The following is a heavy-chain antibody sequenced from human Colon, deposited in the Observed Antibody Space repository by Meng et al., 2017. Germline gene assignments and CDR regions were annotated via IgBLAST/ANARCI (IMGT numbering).Heavy chain of an antibody. CDR2: IYTTGST. CDR1: VGSISGNY. CDR3: AKYDRPPYCFEY. D-gene: IGHD2-15*01. J-gene: IGHJ4*02. Sequence: QELGPGLVRPSGTLSLTGPFSVGSISGNYWSWSRQSPGRGLEWIAYIYTTGSTNYNPSFKSRATISVDTSKNQFSLNLASVTAADTAVYYCAKYDRPPYCFEYWGQGTLVTVSS. V-gene: IGHV4-59*01.